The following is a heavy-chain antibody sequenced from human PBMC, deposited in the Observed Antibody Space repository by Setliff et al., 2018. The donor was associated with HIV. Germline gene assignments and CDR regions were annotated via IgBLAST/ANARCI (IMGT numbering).Heavy chain of an antibody. CDR1: GFTFSSYS. CDR3: AKDKYYSDHTDNSPLDS. CDR2: ISSSGSFI. Sequence: PGGSLRLSCAASGFTFSSYSMNWVRQAPGKGLEWVSSISSSGSFIYYADSVKGRFTISRDTSKSTVYLQMNSLRTEDTALYYCAKDKYYSDHTDNSPLDSWGRGTPVTVSS. D-gene: IGHD3-22*01. J-gene: IGHJ4*02. V-gene: IGHV3-21*01.